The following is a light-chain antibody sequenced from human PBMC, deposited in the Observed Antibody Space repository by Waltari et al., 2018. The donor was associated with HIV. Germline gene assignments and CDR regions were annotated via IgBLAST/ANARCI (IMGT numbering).Light chain of an antibody. J-gene: IGKJ2*03. CDR1: QSISSY. CDR2: AAS. V-gene: IGKV1-39*01. Sequence: DIQMTQSPSSLSASVGDRVTITCRASQSISSYLNWYQQKPGKAPKLLIYAASSLQSGVPSRFSGSGSGTDFTLTISSLQPDDFVTYYCQQSYSTPPSFGQGTKLEIK. CDR3: QQSYSTPPS.